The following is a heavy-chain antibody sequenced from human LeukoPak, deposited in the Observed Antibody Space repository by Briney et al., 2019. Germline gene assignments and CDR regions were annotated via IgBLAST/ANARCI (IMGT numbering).Heavy chain of an antibody. Sequence: ASVKVSCKASGYTFTGYYMHWVRQAPGQGLEWMGWINPNSGGTNYAQKFQGRVTMTRDTSISTAYMELSRLRSDDTAVYYCAGSHWDNDAFDIWGQGTMVTVSS. D-gene: IGHD3-10*01. V-gene: IGHV1-2*02. CDR1: GYTFTGYY. CDR2: INPNSGGT. CDR3: AGSHWDNDAFDI. J-gene: IGHJ3*02.